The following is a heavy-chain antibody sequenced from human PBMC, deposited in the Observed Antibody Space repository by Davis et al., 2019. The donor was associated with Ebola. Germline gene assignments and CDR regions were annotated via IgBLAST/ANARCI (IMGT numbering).Heavy chain of an antibody. D-gene: IGHD2-15*01. CDR2: INSDGNST. CDR1: GFTFSSYW. Sequence: GESLKISCAASGFTFSSYWMHWVRQAPGKGLGWVSRINSDGNSTSYADSVKGRFTISRDNAKNTLYLQMNSPRAEDTAVYYCARNLGTPIDAFDIWGQGTMVTVSS. V-gene: IGHV3-74*01. CDR3: ARNLGTPIDAFDI. J-gene: IGHJ3*02.